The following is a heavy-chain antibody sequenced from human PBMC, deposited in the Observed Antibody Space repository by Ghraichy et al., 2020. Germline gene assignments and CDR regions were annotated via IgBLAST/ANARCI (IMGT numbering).Heavy chain of an antibody. V-gene: IGHV1-2*02. CDR1: GYTFTGYY. D-gene: IGHD2-2*01. CDR3: ARGTVDLPAAPNAFDI. Sequence: ASVTVSCKASGYTFTGYYMHWVRQAPGQGLEWMGWINPNSGGTNYAQKFQGRVTMTRDTSISTAYMELSRLRSDDTAVYYCARGTVDLPAAPNAFDIWGQGTMVTVSS. J-gene: IGHJ3*02. CDR2: INPNSGGT.